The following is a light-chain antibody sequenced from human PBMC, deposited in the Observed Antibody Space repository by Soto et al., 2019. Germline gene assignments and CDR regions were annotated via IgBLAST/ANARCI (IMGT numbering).Light chain of an antibody. J-gene: IGKJ5*01. CDR3: QQYGSPPIT. Sequence: EILMTQSPATLAVSPGERATLSCRTSQSINSNLTWYQQKPGQAPRLLIYGASTRATGIPARFSGSGSGTEFTLTISSLQSEDFAVYYCQQYGSPPITFGQGTRLEIK. V-gene: IGKV3-15*01. CDR2: GAS. CDR1: QSINSN.